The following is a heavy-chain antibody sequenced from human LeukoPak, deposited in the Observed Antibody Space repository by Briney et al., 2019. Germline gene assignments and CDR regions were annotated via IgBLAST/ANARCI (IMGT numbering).Heavy chain of an antibody. CDR1: GFTFTSYW. J-gene: IGHJ4*02. Sequence: GGSLRLSCAASGFTFTSYWMHWVRQAQGKGLVWVSRIKTDGSIINYADSVKGRFTISRDDAKNTLYLQRNSLRAEDTAVYYCARAGSYRFDYWGLGTLVTVSS. CDR3: ARAGSYRFDY. V-gene: IGHV3-74*01. CDR2: IKTDGSII. D-gene: IGHD1-26*01.